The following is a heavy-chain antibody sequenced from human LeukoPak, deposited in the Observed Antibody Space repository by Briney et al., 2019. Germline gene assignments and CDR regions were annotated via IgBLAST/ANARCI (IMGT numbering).Heavy chain of an antibody. CDR3: ARAYSSGWYDNWFDP. CDR2: IYRNDDK. V-gene: IGHV2-5*01. J-gene: IGHJ5*02. D-gene: IGHD6-13*01. Sequence: SGPTVVKLTQPLTLTRNFSGVSLSTSGVGVGWIRQPLGETLKWLALIYRNDDKRYTPSLKSRLTITKDTSKNQLLLTRTKIDPVDTATYYCARAYSSGWYDNWFDPWGQGTLVTVSS. CDR1: GVSLSTSGVG.